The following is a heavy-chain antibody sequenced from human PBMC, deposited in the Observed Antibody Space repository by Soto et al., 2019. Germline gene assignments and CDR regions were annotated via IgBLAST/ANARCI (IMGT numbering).Heavy chain of an antibody. J-gene: IGHJ5*02. CDR3: AREMRGSGSYLTYNRFSP. V-gene: IGHV6-1*01. Sequence: SQTLSLTCAISGDSVSSNSAAWNCIRQSPSRGLEWLGRTYYRSKWYNDYAVSVKSRITINPDTSKNQFSLQLNSVTPEDTAVYYCAREMRGSGSYLTYNRFSPCGQGTLVTVSS. CDR2: TYYRSKWYN. D-gene: IGHD3-10*01. CDR1: GDSVSSNSAA.